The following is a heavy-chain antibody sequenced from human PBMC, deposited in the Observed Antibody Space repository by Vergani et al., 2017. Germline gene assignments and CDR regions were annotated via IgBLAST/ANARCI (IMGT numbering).Heavy chain of an antibody. D-gene: IGHD3-16*01. Sequence: VEAGGGLVQPGGSLGLSCTASGFTFQAFAFHWVRQVSGRGLGWVSGIDRNYGVKNGNSFGGRFSISRDNAKKAVFLQMNNLRHEDTALYFCVKDNDYDADGPFDLWGRGTLVTVSS. CDR1: GFTFQAFA. J-gene: IGHJ2*01. CDR3: VKDNDYDADGPFDL. V-gene: IGHV3-9*01. CDR2: IDRNYGV.